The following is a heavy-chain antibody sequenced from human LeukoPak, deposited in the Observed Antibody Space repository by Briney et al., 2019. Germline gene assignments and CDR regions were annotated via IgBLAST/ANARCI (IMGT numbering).Heavy chain of an antibody. J-gene: IGHJ5*02. CDR2: INSDGSST. V-gene: IGHV3-74*01. Sequence: PGGSLRLSCAASGFTFSSYWMHWVRQAPGKGLVWVSRINSDGSSTSYADSVKGRFTIARDNAKNSLYLQMNSLRAEDTAVYYCARAATTVRGLWFDPWGQGTLVTVSS. D-gene: IGHD4-11*01. CDR3: ARAATTVRGLWFDP. CDR1: GFTFSSYW.